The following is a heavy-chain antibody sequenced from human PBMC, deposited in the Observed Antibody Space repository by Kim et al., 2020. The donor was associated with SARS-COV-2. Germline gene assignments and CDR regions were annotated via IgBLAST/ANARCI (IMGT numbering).Heavy chain of an antibody. D-gene: IGHD1-1*01. Sequence: GGSLRLSCAASGFSFSRYWMNWVRQAPGKGPEWVANIKEDGSRIYYLDSVKGRFTISRDNAKNSVYLQMNSLRGEESGVYYCVRGTQTPGLDYWGLGTLVTISS. CDR1: GFSFSRYW. V-gene: IGHV3-7*03. CDR3: VRGTQTPGLDY. CDR2: IKEDGSRI. J-gene: IGHJ4*02.